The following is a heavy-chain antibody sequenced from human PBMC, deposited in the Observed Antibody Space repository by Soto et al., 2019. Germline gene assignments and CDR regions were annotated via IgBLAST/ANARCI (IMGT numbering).Heavy chain of an antibody. D-gene: IGHD6-13*01. J-gene: IGHJ4*02. CDR3: AVGADQIAAAGTPGGLFDY. Sequence: QVQLVQSGAEVKKPGSSVKVSCKASGGTFSSYAISWVRQAPGQGLEWMGGIIPIFGTANYAQKFQGRATITADESTSTAYMELSSLRSEDTAVYSCAVGADQIAAAGTPGGLFDYWGQGTLVTVSS. CDR2: IIPIFGTA. V-gene: IGHV1-69*01. CDR1: GGTFSSYA.